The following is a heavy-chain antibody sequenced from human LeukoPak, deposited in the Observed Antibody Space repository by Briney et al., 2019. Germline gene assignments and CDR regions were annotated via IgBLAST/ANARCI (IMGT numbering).Heavy chain of an antibody. D-gene: IGHD3-3*01. CDR2: ISSSSSYI. J-gene: IGHJ3*02. V-gene: IGHV3-21*01. CDR1: GFTFSSYS. CDR3: ARDQTYYDFWSGYYSRGDDGAFDI. Sequence: GGSLRLSCAASGFTFSSYSMNWVRQAPGKGLEWVSSISSSSSYIYYADSVKGRFTISRDNAKNSLYLQMNSLRAEDTAVYYCARDQTYYDFWSGYYSRGDDGAFDIWGQGTMVTVSS.